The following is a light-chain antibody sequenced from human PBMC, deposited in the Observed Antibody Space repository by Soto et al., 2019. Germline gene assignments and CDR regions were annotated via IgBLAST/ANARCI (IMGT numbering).Light chain of an antibody. CDR3: QQFSSYPLT. Sequence: EIVMTQSPATLSVSPGERATFSCRASQSVNTNLAWYQLKPGQAPRLLVYGASIRATGIPARFSGSGSGTEYSLTISSLQSEDFAVYYCQQFSSYPLTLGGGTKVDIK. CDR2: GAS. J-gene: IGKJ4*01. CDR1: QSVNTN. V-gene: IGKV3-15*01.